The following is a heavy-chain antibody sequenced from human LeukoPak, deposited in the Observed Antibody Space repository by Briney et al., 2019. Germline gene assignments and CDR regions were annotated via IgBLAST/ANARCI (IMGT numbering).Heavy chain of an antibody. V-gene: IGHV4-61*02. J-gene: IGHJ4*02. CDR3: ARVVGSCYYFDY. Sequence: SETLSLTCTVSGGSISSCSYYWSWIRQPAGKGLEWIGRIYTSGTTNYNPSLKSRVTISVDTSKNQFSLKLSSVTAEDTAVYYCARVVGSCYYFDYWGKGTLVTVSS. CDR1: GGSISSCSYY. D-gene: IGHD2-2*01. CDR2: IYTSGTT.